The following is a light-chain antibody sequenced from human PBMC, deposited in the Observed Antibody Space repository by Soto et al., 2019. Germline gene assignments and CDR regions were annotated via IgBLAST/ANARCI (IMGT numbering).Light chain of an antibody. CDR1: SSNFGAGYD. CDR2: ANN. J-gene: IGLJ3*02. CDR3: QSYDTSLRGSV. Sequence: QSVLTQPPSVSGAPGQRVTISCTGSSSNFGAGYDVHWYQQLPGTAPKLLIYANNIRPSGVPDRFSGSKSGTLASLAITGLQAEDGAEYYCQSYDTSLRGSVFGGGTKLTVL. V-gene: IGLV1-40*01.